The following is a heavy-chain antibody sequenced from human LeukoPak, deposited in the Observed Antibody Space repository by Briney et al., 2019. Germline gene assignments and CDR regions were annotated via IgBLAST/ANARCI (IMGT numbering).Heavy chain of an antibody. CDR1: GYTFTGYY. CDR2: INPNSGGT. CDR3: ARPPREYRQPLSFDYYYYMDV. Sequence: GASVKVSCKASGYTFTGYYMHWVRQAPGQGFEWMGWINPNSGGTNYAQKFQGRVTMTRDTSISTAYMELSRLRSDDTAVYYCARPPREYRQPLSFDYYYYMDVWGKGTTVTVSS. J-gene: IGHJ6*03. V-gene: IGHV1-2*02. D-gene: IGHD2/OR15-2a*01.